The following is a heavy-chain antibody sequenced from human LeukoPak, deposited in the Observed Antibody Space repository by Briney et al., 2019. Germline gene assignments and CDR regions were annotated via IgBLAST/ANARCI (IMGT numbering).Heavy chain of an antibody. J-gene: IGHJ4*02. D-gene: IGHD3-10*01. V-gene: IGHV4-59*01. CDR2: IYYSGST. CDR1: GGSISSYY. CDR3: ARRGPTLYGSGSYYNEPFDY. Sequence: PSETLSLTCTVSGGSISSYYRSWMRQPPGKGLEWIGYIYYSGSTNYNPSLNSRVTISVDTSKNQFSLKLSSVTAADTAVYYCARRGPTLYGSGSYYNEPFDYWGQGTLVTVSS.